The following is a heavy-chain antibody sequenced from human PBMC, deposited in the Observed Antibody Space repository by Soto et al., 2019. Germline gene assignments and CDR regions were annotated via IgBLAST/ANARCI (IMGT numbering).Heavy chain of an antibody. CDR2: IYYSGST. J-gene: IGHJ6*02. Sequence: SETMSLTCTVAGGSISSYYWSWIRQPPGKGLEWFGYIYYSGSTNYNPSLKSRVTISVDTSKNQFSLKLSSVTAADTAVYYCARVKGWFGENAPYYYYYGMDVWGQGTTVTVSS. CDR1: GGSISSYY. D-gene: IGHD3-10*01. V-gene: IGHV4-59*01. CDR3: ARVKGWFGENAPYYYYYGMDV.